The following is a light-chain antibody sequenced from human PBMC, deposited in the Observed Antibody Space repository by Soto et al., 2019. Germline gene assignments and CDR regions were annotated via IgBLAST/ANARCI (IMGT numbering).Light chain of an antibody. Sequence: DSQMTQSPASLSSSVGDRVTITCRASESIRNNLNWYQQKPGKAPKLLLYSASTLQGGVPSRFSGGGSGTEFTLTIGSLQPEDFTTYYCQQTYSTPRGAFGQGTKVEFK. CDR1: ESIRNN. V-gene: IGKV1-39*01. CDR2: SAS. J-gene: IGKJ1*01. CDR3: QQTYSTPRGA.